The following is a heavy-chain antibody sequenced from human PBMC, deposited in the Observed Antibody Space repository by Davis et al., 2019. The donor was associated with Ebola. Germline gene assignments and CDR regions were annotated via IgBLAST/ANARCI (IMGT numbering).Heavy chain of an antibody. Sequence: GESLKISCAASGFTFSSYGMHWVRQAPGKGLEWVAVISYDGSNKYYANSVKGRFTISRDNSKNTLYLQMGSLRAEDMAVYYCARGLMVYATAIDYWGQGTLVTVSS. CDR1: GFTFSSYG. CDR2: ISYDGSNK. D-gene: IGHD2-8*01. CDR3: ARGLMVYATAIDY. J-gene: IGHJ4*02. V-gene: IGHV3-30*03.